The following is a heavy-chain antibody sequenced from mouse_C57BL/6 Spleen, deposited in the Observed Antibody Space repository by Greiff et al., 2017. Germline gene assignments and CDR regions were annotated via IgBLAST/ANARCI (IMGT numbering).Heavy chain of an antibody. V-gene: IGHV1-55*01. J-gene: IGHJ2*01. CDR3: ARSYDYDGEGDY. CDR2: IYPGSGST. D-gene: IGHD2-4*01. Sequence: QVQLQQSGAELVKPGASVKMSCKASGYTFTSYWITWVKQRPGQGLEWIGDIYPGSGSTNYNEKFKSKATLTVDTSSSTAYMQLSSLTSEDSAVYYCARSYDYDGEGDYWGQGTTLTVSS. CDR1: GYTFTSYW.